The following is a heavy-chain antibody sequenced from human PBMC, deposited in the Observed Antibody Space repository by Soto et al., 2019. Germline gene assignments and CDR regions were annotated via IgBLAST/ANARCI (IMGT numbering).Heavy chain of an antibody. CDR2: INPNSGDT. D-gene: IGHD6-6*01. CDR1: GYTFNAYY. J-gene: IGHJ4*02. Sequence: ASVKVSFKASGYTFNAYYIHWVRQAPGQGLEWVGRINPNSGDTTYTQKFEGRVTMTRDTSISTAYLELSGLRSDDTAIYYCASAPRPLYNFDFWGQGTLVTVSS. CDR3: ASAPRPLYNFDF. V-gene: IGHV1-2*02.